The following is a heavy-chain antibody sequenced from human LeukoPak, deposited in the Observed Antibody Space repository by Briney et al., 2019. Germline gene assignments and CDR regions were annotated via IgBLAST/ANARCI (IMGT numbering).Heavy chain of an antibody. Sequence: PGGSLRLSCVTSGFSFSSYSMNWARQVPGKGLEWIAYISTGSSTIYYADSVKGRFIVSRDNAKNSLYLQLNTLRDEDTAVYYCARDFGCGGDCYPFDYWGQGTLVTVSS. CDR1: GFSFSSYS. J-gene: IGHJ4*02. V-gene: IGHV3-48*02. CDR2: ISTGSSTI. CDR3: ARDFGCGGDCYPFDY. D-gene: IGHD2-21*02.